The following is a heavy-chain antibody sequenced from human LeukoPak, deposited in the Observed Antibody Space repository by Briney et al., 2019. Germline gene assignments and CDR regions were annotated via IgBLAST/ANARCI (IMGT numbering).Heavy chain of an antibody. CDR2: IYPGDSDT. CDR3: ARSGYYYDSSGYYHPLDY. J-gene: IGHJ4*02. Sequence: GESLKISCKGSGYSFTSYWIGRVRQMPGKGLEWMGIIYPGDSDTRYSPYSQGQVTISADKSISTAYLQWSSLKASDTAMYYCARSGYYYDSSGYYHPLDYWGQGTLVTVSS. D-gene: IGHD3-22*01. V-gene: IGHV5-51*01. CDR1: GYSFTSYW.